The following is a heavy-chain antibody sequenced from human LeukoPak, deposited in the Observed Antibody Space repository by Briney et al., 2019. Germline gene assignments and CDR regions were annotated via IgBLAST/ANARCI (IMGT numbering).Heavy chain of an antibody. J-gene: IGHJ4*02. Sequence: GGSLRLSCAASGFTFSSNGTHWVRQAPGKGLECVAFIQNDGNNKKYADSVKGRFTTSRDNSKNTLYLQMNSLRAEDTAVYYCARDWGTSSLYLVNWGQGTLVTVSS. D-gene: IGHD6-6*01. V-gene: IGHV3-30*02. CDR2: IQNDGNNK. CDR1: GFTFSSNG. CDR3: ARDWGTSSLYLVN.